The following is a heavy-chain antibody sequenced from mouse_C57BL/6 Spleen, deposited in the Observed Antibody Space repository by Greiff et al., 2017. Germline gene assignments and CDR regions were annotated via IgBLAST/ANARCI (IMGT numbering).Heavy chain of an antibody. CDR1: GYAFSSSW. CDR2: IYPGAGDT. J-gene: IGHJ3*01. D-gene: IGHD2-4*01. Sequence: LQLQESGPELVKPGASVKISCKASGYAFSSSWMNWVKQRPGKGLEWIGRIYPGAGDTNYNGKFKGKATLTADKSSSTAYMQLSSLTSEDSAVYFCARSYYDYAIFAYWGQGTLVTVSA. V-gene: IGHV1-82*01. CDR3: ARSYYDYAIFAY.